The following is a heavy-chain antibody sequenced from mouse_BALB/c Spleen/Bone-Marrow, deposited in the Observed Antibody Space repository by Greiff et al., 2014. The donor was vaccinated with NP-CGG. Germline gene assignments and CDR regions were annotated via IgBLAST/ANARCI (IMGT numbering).Heavy chain of an antibody. Sequence: QLVESGGGLVKPGGSLKLSCAASGFTFSSYAMSWVRQTPEKRLEWVATINSGGSYTYYPDSVKGRFTISRDNAKNTLYLQMSSLRSEDTAMYYCARGDWDEAMDYWGQGTSVTVST. CDR3: ARGDWDEAMDY. CDR2: INSGGSYT. D-gene: IGHD4-1*01. V-gene: IGHV5-9-3*01. J-gene: IGHJ4*01. CDR1: GFTFSSYA.